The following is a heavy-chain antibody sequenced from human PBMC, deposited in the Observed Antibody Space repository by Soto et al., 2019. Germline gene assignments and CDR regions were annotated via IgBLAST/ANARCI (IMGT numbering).Heavy chain of an antibody. CDR1: GFSVSNNY. D-gene: IGHD3-3*01. CDR3: ASTYYDFWSGYYGN. Sequence: GGSLRLSCAASGFSVSNNYMSWVRQAPGKGLEWVSVIYSGGSTYYADSVKGRFTISRDSSKNTLFLQMNSLRAEDTAVYYCASTYYDFWSGYYGNWGQGTLVTVSS. V-gene: IGHV3-53*01. J-gene: IGHJ4*02. CDR2: IYSGGST.